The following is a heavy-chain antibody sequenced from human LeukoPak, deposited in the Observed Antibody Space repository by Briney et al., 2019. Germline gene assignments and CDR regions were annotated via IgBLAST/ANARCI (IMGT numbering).Heavy chain of an antibody. V-gene: IGHV4-39*07. CDR1: GGSISSSSYY. CDR3: ARLGLRRAGDY. D-gene: IGHD4-17*01. CDR2: IYYSGST. Sequence: PSETLSLTCTVSGGSISSSSYYWGWIRQPPGKGLEWIGSIYYSGSTYYNPSLKSRVTISVDTSKNQFSLKLSSVTAADTAVYYCARLGLRRAGDYWGQGTLVTVSS. J-gene: IGHJ4*02.